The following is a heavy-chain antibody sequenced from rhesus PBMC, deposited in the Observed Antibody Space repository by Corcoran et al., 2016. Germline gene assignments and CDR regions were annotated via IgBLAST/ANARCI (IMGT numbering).Heavy chain of an antibody. V-gene: IGHV4S12*01. CDR3: ARGGGNYG. D-gene: IGHD1-44*01. Sequence: QVQLQESGPGLVKPSETLSLTCAVSGGSISSSNWWSWIRQPPGKGLEWNGGIYSNTESTTDNPTLKNRVTISKDTSKNQFSWKLSSVTAADTAVYYCARGGGNYGWGQGVLVTVSS. CDR1: GGSISSSNW. J-gene: IGHJ4*01. CDR2: IYSNTEST.